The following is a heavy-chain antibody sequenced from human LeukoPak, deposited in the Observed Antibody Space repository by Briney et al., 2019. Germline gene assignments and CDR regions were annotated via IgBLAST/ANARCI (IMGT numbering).Heavy chain of an antibody. CDR1: GGSISGSSYY. CDR2: IYYSGTT. Sequence: SETLSLTCTVSGGSISGSSYYWGWIRQPPGKGLGWIGSIYYSGTTYYNPSLKSRVTISVDTSKNQFSLKLTSVTAADTAVYYCARFGGGSVADHWGQGTLVTVPS. D-gene: IGHD3-16*01. V-gene: IGHV4-39*01. J-gene: IGHJ4*02. CDR3: ARFGGGSVADH.